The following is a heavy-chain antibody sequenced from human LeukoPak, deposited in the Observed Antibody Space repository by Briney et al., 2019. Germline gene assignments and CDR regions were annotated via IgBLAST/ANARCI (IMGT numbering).Heavy chain of an antibody. Sequence: GGSLTLSRAASRFTFRAYWMHWVRPAPGNGLVWVSHIYNDRSSTTYADSVKGRFSISRDNAKNSLYLQMNSLRAEDTAVYYCARETGVRWTDYWGQGSLVTVSS. D-gene: IGHD5-24*01. CDR3: ARETGVRWTDY. CDR1: RFTFRAYW. J-gene: IGHJ4*02. CDR2: IYNDRSST. V-gene: IGHV3-74*03.